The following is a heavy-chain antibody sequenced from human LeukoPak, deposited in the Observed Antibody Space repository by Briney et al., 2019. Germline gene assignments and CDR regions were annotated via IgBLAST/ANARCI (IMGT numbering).Heavy chain of an antibody. D-gene: IGHD1-14*01. CDR3: ARAPVRIPRTLNLDS. J-gene: IGHJ4*02. Sequence: GGSLRLSCAASGFTFSSYSMNWVRQAPGKGLEWVSSISSSSSYIYYADSVKGRFTISRDNAKNSLYLQMNSLRAEDTAVYYCARAPVRIPRTLNLDSWGQGTLITVSS. CDR2: ISSSSSYI. V-gene: IGHV3-21*01. CDR1: GFTFSSYS.